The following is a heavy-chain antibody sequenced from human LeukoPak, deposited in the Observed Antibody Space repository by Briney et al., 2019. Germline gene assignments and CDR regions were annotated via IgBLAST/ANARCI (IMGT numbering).Heavy chain of an antibody. CDR1: GYNFTNYW. Sequence: GESLKISCQGSGYNFTNYWIGWVRQMPGKGLEWMGIIYPGDSDTRYGPSFQGQVTISADKSINTAYLQWSSLKASDTAMFYCARLAGTYSYDSSGYPYFDYWGPGTLVTVSS. V-gene: IGHV5-51*01. CDR3: ARLAGTYSYDSSGYPYFDY. J-gene: IGHJ4*02. D-gene: IGHD3-22*01. CDR2: IYPGDSDT.